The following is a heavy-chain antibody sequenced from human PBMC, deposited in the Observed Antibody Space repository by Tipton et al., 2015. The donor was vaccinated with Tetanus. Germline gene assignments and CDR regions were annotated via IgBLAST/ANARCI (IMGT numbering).Heavy chain of an antibody. D-gene: IGHD3-22*01. V-gene: IGHV3-48*01. Sequence: SLRLSCEGSGFTFSSYSMNWVRQAPGKGLEWISYIGSFSRTINYADSVRGRFTTFRDNAKSSLYLQMSRLRAEDTAVYYCARVVRDYFYGMDVWGQATTVTVSS. CDR3: ARVVRDYFYGMDV. CDR2: IGSFSRTI. J-gene: IGHJ6*02. CDR1: GFTFSSYS.